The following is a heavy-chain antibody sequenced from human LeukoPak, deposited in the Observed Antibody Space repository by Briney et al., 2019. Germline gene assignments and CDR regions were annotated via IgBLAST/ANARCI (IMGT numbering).Heavy chain of an antibody. D-gene: IGHD1-26*01. J-gene: IGHJ4*02. CDR2: INPNSGGT. CDR3: ARGYVLGSYYLLPVNY. CDR1: GYTFTGYY. Sequence: ASVKVSCKASGYTFTGYYMHWVRQAPGQGLEWMGWINPNSGGTNYAQKFQGRATMTRDTSISTAYMELSRLRSDDTAVYYCARGYVLGSYYLLPVNYWGQGTLVTVSS. V-gene: IGHV1-2*02.